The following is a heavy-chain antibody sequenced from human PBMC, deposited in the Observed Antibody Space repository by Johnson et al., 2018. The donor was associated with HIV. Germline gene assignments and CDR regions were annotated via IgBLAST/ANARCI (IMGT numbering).Heavy chain of an antibody. J-gene: IGHJ3*02. D-gene: IGHD6-6*01. CDR1: GFTFSSYG. Sequence: QEQLVESGGGVVQPGRSLRLSCAASGFTFSSYGMHWVRQAPGKGLEWRAVISYDGSNKYYADSAKGRFTISRDNSKNTLYLQMNSLRAEDTAVYYCAKIKGSSDAFDIWGQGTMVTVSS. CDR3: AKIKGSSDAFDI. CDR2: ISYDGSNK. V-gene: IGHV3-30*18.